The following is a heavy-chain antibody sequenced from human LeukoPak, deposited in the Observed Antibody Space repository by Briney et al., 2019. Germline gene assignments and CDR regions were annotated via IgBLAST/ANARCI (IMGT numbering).Heavy chain of an antibody. Sequence: PGGSLRLSCTASGFTSGDYALSWVRQGPGKGLEWVGFIRSKGYGGTTEYAASVRGRFTISRDDSKSIAYLQMNSLKTEDTAVYYCTLQTSPTYYYYGMDVWGQGTTVTVSS. J-gene: IGHJ6*02. CDR3: TLQTSPTYYYYGMDV. V-gene: IGHV3-49*04. CDR1: GFTSGDYA. CDR2: IRSKGYGGTT. D-gene: IGHD5-24*01.